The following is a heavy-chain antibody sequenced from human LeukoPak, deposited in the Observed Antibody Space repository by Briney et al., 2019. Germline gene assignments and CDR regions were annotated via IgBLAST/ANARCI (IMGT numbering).Heavy chain of an antibody. V-gene: IGHV4-34*01. CDR3: ARGLLRPTIAVAGTSYYYYGMDV. CDR1: GGSFSGYY. CDR2: INHSGST. J-gene: IGHJ6*02. D-gene: IGHD6-19*01. Sequence: SETLSLTCAVYGGSFSGYYWSWIRQPPGKGLEWIGEINHSGSTNYNPSLKSRVTISVDTSKNQFSLKLSSVTAADTAVYYCARGLLRPTIAVAGTSYYYYGMDVRGQGTTVTVSS.